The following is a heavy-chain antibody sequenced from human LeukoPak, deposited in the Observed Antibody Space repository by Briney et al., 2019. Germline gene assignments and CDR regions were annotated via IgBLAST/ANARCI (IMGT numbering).Heavy chain of an antibody. J-gene: IGHJ4*02. CDR3: AKDLGAGGGSVFNY. CDR1: GFIFSNYA. D-gene: IGHD3-10*01. Sequence: GGSLRLSCAASGFIFSNYAMSWVRQAPGKGLEWVSAVSGDGANTYYTDSVKGRFTISKDNSKSTLSLQMNGLRAEDTAIYYCAKDLGAGGGSVFNYWGQGALVTVSS. CDR2: VSGDGANT. V-gene: IGHV3-23*01.